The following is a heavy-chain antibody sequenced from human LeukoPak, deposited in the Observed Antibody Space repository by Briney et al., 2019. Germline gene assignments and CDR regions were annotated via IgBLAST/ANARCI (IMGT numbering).Heavy chain of an antibody. Sequence: ASVKVSCKASGYTFTSYDFNWVRQAPGQGPEWIGWMNPNSGNTGYAQKFQGRVTMTTDTSTSTAYMELRSLRSDDTAVYYCARYCSSTSCLTYYYYGMDVWGQETTVTVSS. CDR2: MNPNSGNT. J-gene: IGHJ6*02. V-gene: IGHV1-8*01. D-gene: IGHD2-2*01. CDR1: GYTFTSYD. CDR3: ARYCSSTSCLTYYYYGMDV.